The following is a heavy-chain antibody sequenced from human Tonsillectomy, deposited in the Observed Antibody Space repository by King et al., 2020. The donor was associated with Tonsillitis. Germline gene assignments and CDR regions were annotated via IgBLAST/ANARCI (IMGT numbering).Heavy chain of an antibody. V-gene: IGHV4-59*08. CDR3: ARLVVQPGEGGWFDP. CDR1: GGSISSYY. J-gene: IGHJ5*02. D-gene: IGHD1-14*01. Sequence: VQLQESGPGLVKPSETLSLTCTVSGGSISSYYWSWIRQPPGKGLEWIGYIYYSGSTNYNPSLKSRVTISVDTSKNQFSLKLSSVTAADTAVYYCARLVVQPGEGGWFDPWGQGTLVTVSS. CDR2: IYYSGST.